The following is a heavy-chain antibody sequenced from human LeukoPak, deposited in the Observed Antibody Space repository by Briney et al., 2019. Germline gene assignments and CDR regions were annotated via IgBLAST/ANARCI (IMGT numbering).Heavy chain of an antibody. CDR2: IYHSGST. CDR1: GFSISSGSY. Sequence: SETLSLTCTVSGFSISSGSYWGWIRQPPREGLEWIARIYHSGSTYYNTSLKSRVTISLDTSKNQFSLKLSSVTAADTAVYYCARARIAVTGTGVNLDWFDPWGQGTLVTVSS. CDR3: ARARIAVTGTGVNLDWFDP. D-gene: IGHD6-19*01. V-gene: IGHV4-38-2*02. J-gene: IGHJ5*02.